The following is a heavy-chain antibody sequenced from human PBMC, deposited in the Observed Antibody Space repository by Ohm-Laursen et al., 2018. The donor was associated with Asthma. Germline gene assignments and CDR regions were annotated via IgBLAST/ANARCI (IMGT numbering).Heavy chain of an antibody. Sequence: SLRLSCSASGFTFSSYWMHWVRQAPGKGLVWVSRINSDGSSTSYADSVKGRFTISRDNAKNTLYLQMNSLRAEDTAVYYCARDIQHSGSYPYWGQGTLVTVSS. CDR2: INSDGSST. J-gene: IGHJ4*02. V-gene: IGHV3-74*01. D-gene: IGHD1-26*01. CDR3: ARDIQHSGSYPY. CDR1: GFTFSSYW.